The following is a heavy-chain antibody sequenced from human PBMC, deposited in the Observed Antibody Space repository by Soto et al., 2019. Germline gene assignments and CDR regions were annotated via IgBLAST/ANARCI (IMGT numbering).Heavy chain of an antibody. D-gene: IGHD2-15*01. CDR1: GGSISSSNW. Sequence: SETLSLTCAVSGGSISSSNWWSWVRQPPGKGLEWIGEIYHSGSTNYNPSLKSRVTISVDKSKNQFSLKLSSVTAADTAVYYCATLGYCSGGGCRTDDYWGQGTLVTVSS. CDR3: ATLGYCSGGGCRTDDY. V-gene: IGHV4-4*02. J-gene: IGHJ4*02. CDR2: IYHSGST.